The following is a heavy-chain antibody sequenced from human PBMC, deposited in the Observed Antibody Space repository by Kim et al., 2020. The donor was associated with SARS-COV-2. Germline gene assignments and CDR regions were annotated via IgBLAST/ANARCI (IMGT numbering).Heavy chain of an antibody. CDR2: IWYDGSNK. CDR3: AREGYSSSSPVGGLAYYYYGMDV. D-gene: IGHD6-6*01. CDR1: GFTFSSYG. Sequence: GGSLRLSCAASGFTFSSYGMHWVRQAPGKGLEWVAVIWYDGSNKYYADSVKGRFTISRDNSKNTLYLQMNSLRAEDTAVYYCAREGYSSSSPVGGLAYYYYGMDVWGQGTTVTVS. J-gene: IGHJ6*02. V-gene: IGHV3-33*01.